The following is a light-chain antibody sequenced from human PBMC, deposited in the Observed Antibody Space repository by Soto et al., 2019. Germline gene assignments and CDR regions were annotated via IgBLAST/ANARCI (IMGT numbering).Light chain of an antibody. CDR3: QTWGTGTVV. V-gene: IGLV4-69*01. J-gene: IGLJ2*01. Sequence: QLVLTQSPSASASLGASVKLTCTLSSGHISYAIAWHQQQPEKGPRYLMKVNSDGSHSKGDWIPDRFSGSSSGAERYLTIASLQSEDEAHYFCQTWGTGTVVFVGGTQVPVL. CDR1: SGHISYA. CDR2: VNSDGSH.